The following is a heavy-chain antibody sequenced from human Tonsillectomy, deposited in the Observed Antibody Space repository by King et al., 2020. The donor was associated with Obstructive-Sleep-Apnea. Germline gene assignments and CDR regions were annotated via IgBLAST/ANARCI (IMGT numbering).Heavy chain of an antibody. CDR1: GFSVNTYW. J-gene: IGHJ4*02. Sequence: LVLSCAEVNKAGDSLQLSCKGSGFSVNTYWIAWVRQMPGQGLAWLGLLYPGGSDTRYSPSFQGQVTMSPDIYTDTAYLAWSSLKASDTAMYYCARHRLGATTGWFHFDSWGQGTQVIVSS. CDR2: LYPGGSDT. V-gene: IGHV5-51*01. D-gene: IGHD1-26*01. CDR3: ARHRLGATTGWFHFDS.